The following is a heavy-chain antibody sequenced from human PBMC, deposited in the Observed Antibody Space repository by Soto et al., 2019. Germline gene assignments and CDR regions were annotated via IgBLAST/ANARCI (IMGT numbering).Heavy chain of an antibody. J-gene: IGHJ4*02. Sequence: QITLKESGPTLVKPTQTLTLTCTFSGFSLSTSGVGVGWIRQSPGKALQWLALIYWNGDKRYNPSMKTTLTIPQDTSKNQVVLTLTNMDPVDTATYYCAHRPSGWFLFDYWGQGTLVTVSS. CDR2: IYWNGDK. D-gene: IGHD6-19*01. CDR3: AHRPSGWFLFDY. CDR1: GFSLSTSGVG. V-gene: IGHV2-5*01.